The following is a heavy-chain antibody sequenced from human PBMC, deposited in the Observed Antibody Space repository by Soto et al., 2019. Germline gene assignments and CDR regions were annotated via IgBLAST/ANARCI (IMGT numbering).Heavy chain of an antibody. V-gene: IGHV4-34*01. CDR3: AKRGGSYGEPSRTS. J-gene: IGHJ3*01. CDR1: GGSFSGYY. D-gene: IGHD4-17*01. CDR2: INHSGST. Sequence: QVQLQQWGAGLLKPSETLSLTCAVYGGSFSGYYWSWIRQPPGKGLEWIGEINHSGSTNYNPSLKSRVTISVDTSKNQFSLKLSSVTAADKAVYYCAKRGGSYGEPSRTSWGQGTMVTGSS.